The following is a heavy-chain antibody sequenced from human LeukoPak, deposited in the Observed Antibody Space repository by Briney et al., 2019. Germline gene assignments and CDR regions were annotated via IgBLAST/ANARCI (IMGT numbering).Heavy chain of an antibody. CDR2: INPNSGDT. J-gene: IGHJ4*02. Sequence: ASVKVSCKTSGYTFTDYYMHWVRQAPGQGLEWVGWINPNSGDTNYAQRFQGRVTMTRDTSISTAYMGLSRLRVDDTAVYYCARGGKSELGACDYWGQGTLVTVSS. D-gene: IGHD7-27*01. CDR1: GYTFTDYY. V-gene: IGHV1-2*02. CDR3: ARGGKSELGACDY.